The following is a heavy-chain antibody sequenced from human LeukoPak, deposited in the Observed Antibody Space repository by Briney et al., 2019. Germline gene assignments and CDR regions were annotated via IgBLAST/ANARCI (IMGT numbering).Heavy chain of an antibody. D-gene: IGHD2-15*01. CDR3: AREWTCTGGTCYFFDF. V-gene: IGHV1-3*01. CDR1: GYTFITYA. Sequence: ASVKVSCKASGYTFITYAMHWVRQAPGQRLEWMGWMNAANGNTKYSQKFQGRVTITRDTSASTAYMELSSLRPEDTAVYYCAREWTCTGGTCYFFDFWGQGTPVTVSS. J-gene: IGHJ4*02. CDR2: MNAANGNT.